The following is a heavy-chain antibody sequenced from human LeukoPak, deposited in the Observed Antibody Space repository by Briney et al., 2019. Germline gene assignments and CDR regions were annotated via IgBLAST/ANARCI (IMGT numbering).Heavy chain of an antibody. CDR1: GFAFSVYA. CDR2: INANSGTT. J-gene: IGHJ5*01. CDR3: AKPISGGLAVTADWFHP. V-gene: IGHV3-23*01. D-gene: IGHD6-19*01. Sequence: PGGSLRLSCTASGFAFSVYAMTWLRQPPGKGLEWVSTINANSGTTSYAASVRGRFTISRDNSKNTLYLQLSTLRADGTATYYCAKPISGGLAVTADWFHPWGQGTLVVVSS.